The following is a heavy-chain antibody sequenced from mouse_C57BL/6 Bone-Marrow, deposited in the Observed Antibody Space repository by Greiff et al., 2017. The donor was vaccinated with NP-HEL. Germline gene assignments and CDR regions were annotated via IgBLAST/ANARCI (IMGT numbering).Heavy chain of an antibody. CDR1: GYTFTDYY. Sequence: EVQLQESGPVLVKPGASVKMSCKASGYTFTDYYMNWVKQSHGKSLEWIGVINPYNGGTSYNQKFKGKATLTVDKSSSTAYMELNSLTSEDSAVYYCASPPYYGSSFLFDYWGQGTTLTVSS. CDR3: ASPPYYGSSFLFDY. CDR2: INPYNGGT. J-gene: IGHJ2*01. V-gene: IGHV1-19*01. D-gene: IGHD1-1*01.